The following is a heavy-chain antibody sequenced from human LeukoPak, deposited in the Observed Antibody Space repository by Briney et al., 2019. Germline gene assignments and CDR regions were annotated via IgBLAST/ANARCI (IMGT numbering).Heavy chain of an antibody. CDR2: IYYSGST. CDR3: ARSYCGGGSCGAFDI. D-gene: IGHD2-15*01. Sequence: PSQTLSLTCTVSGGSISSGGYYWSWIRQHPGKGLEWIGYIYYSGSTYYNPSLKSRVTISVDTSKNQFSLKLSSVTAADTAVYYCARSYCGGGSCGAFDIWGQGTMVTVSS. CDR1: GGSISSGGYY. J-gene: IGHJ3*02. V-gene: IGHV4-31*03.